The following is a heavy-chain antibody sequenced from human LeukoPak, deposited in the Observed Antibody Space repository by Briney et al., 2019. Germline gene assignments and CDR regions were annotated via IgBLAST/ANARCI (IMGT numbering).Heavy chain of an antibody. Sequence: ASVKVSCKASGYNFISYYMHWVRQAPGQGLEWMGIINPSDGSTTYTQKLQGRVTLTSDTSTSTFHMELNSLRSEDTAIYYCARERGYTHGSHFDLWGQGTMVIVSS. CDR1: GYNFISYY. D-gene: IGHD3-10*01. CDR3: ARERGYTHGSHFDL. J-gene: IGHJ4*02. CDR2: INPSDGST. V-gene: IGHV1-46*04.